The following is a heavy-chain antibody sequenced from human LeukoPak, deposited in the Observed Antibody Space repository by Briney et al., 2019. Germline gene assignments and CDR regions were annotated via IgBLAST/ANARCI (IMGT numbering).Heavy chain of an antibody. Sequence: GGSLRLSCAASGFTFSSYSMNWVRQAPGKGLEWVSSISSSSSYIYYADSVKGRFTISRDNAKNSLYLQMNSLRAEDTAVYYCARGQTVAGTDYWGQGNLVTVSS. CDR2: ISSSSSYI. CDR1: GFTFSSYS. V-gene: IGHV3-21*01. CDR3: ARGQTVAGTDY. D-gene: IGHD6-19*01. J-gene: IGHJ4*02.